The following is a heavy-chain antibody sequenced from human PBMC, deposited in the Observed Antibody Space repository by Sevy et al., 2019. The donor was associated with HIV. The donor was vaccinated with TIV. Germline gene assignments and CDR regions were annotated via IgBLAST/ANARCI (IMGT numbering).Heavy chain of an antibody. CDR2: IKQDGSEK. D-gene: IGHD3-16*02. J-gene: IGHJ4*02. Sequence: GGSLRLSCAASGFTFSNYWMTWVRQAPGKGLEWVAHIKQDGSEKHYVYSVKGGFTISRDNTKNSVYLQMNSLRAEDTAVYFCAREGYYDYIWGSYRYFNDYWGQGTLVTVSS. CDR3: AREGYYDYIWGSYRYFNDY. V-gene: IGHV3-7*03. CDR1: GFTFSNYW.